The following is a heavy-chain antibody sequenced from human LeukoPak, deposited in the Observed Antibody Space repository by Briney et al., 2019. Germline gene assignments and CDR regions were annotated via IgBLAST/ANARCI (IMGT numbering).Heavy chain of an antibody. CDR3: ARVRGVRFLEWLLYRHYFDY. V-gene: IGHV3-20*04. CDR2: INWNGGST. CDR1: GFTFSSYS. Sequence: PGGSLRLSCAASGFTFSSYSMNWVRQAPGKGLEWVSGINWNGGSTGYADSVKGRFTISRDNAKNSLYLQMNSLRAEDTALYYCARVRGVRFLEWLLYRHYFDYWGQGTLVTVSS. J-gene: IGHJ4*02. D-gene: IGHD3-3*01.